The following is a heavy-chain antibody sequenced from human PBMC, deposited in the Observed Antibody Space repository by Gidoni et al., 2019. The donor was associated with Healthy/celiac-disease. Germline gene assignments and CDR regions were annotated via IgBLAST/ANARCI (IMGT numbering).Heavy chain of an antibody. CDR2: VYSGGRS. J-gene: IGHJ3*02. CDR3: ARGGLYIGGFGDI. CDR1: ASSLSSYY. D-gene: IGHD6-19*01. Sequence: VQLQESGPGLVKPSETLSLNCNVPASSLSSYYWGWIRQPAGKGLEWVGRVYSGGRSNYNPSLKSRVTMSVDTSKNQCFLKLTSVTAAYTAVYYGARGGLYIGGFGDIWGQGTMVTVSS. V-gene: IGHV4-4*07.